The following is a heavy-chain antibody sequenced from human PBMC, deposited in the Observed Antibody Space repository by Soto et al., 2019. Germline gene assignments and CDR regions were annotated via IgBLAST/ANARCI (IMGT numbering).Heavy chain of an antibody. D-gene: IGHD3-9*01. CDR2: INHSGST. CDR3: ARLEGLATISYYFDF. CDR1: GGSFSGYY. J-gene: IGHJ4*02. Sequence: SETLSLTCAVYGGSFSGYYWSWIRQPPGKGLEWIGEINHSGSTDYNTSLMSRVTISVDTSKNQFSLKLNSVTAADSAVYFCARLEGLATISYYFDFWGPGALVTVSS. V-gene: IGHV4-34*01.